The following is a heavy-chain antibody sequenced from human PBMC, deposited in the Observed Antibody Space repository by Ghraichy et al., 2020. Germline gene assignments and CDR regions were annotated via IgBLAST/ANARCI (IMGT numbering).Heavy chain of an antibody. CDR2: IYPSDSDT. J-gene: IGHJ3*01. CDR1: GYGFSNYW. V-gene: IGHV5-51*01. Sequence: GESLNISCKDSGYGFSNYWIGWVRQMPGKGLEWMGIIYPSDSDTRYSPSFQGQATISADKSISTAYLQWSSLKASDTAVYYCARSALRGSFSNGFDVWGQGTMVTVSS. CDR3: ARSALRGSFSNGFDV. D-gene: IGHD3-10*01.